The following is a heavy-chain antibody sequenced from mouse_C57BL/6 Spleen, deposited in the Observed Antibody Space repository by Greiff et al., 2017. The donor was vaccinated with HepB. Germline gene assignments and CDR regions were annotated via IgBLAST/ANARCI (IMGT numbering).Heavy chain of an antibody. CDR3: ARNYYGSSYYFDY. D-gene: IGHD1-1*01. CDR1: GFTFSDYG. CDR2: ISSGSSTI. J-gene: IGHJ2*01. Sequence: EVQLVESGGGLVKPGGSLKLSCAASGFTFSDYGMHWVRQAPEKGLEWAAYISSGSSTIYYADTVKGRFTISRDNAKNTLFLQMTSLRSEDTAMYYCARNYYGSSYYFDYWGQGTTLTVSS. V-gene: IGHV5-17*01.